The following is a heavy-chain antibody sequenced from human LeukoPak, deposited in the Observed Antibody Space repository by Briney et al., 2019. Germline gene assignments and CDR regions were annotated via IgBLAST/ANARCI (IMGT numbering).Heavy chain of an antibody. J-gene: IGHJ3*02. CDR2: IYYSGST. CDR1: GGSISSSGYY. CDR3: ARELHFGAFDI. Sequence: SQTLSLTCTVSGGSISSSGYYWSWIRQPPGKGLEWIGYIYYSGSTNYNPSLKSRVTISVDTSKNQFSLKLSSVTAADTAVYYCARELHFGAFDIWGQGTMVTVSS. V-gene: IGHV4-61*08. D-gene: IGHD2/OR15-2a*01.